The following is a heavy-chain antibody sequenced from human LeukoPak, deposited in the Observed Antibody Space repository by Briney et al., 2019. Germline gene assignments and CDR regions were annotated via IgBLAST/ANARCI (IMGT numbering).Heavy chain of an antibody. CDR1: GYTFTSYD. Sequence: ASVKVSCKASGYTFTSYDINWVRQATGQGLEWMGWMNPNSGNTGYAQKFQGRVTMTRNTSISTANMELSSLRSEDTAVYYCARVKDSSSWYWYYYYMDVWGKGTTVTVSS. D-gene: IGHD6-13*01. V-gene: IGHV1-8*01. J-gene: IGHJ6*03. CDR2: MNPNSGNT. CDR3: ARVKDSSSWYWYYYYMDV.